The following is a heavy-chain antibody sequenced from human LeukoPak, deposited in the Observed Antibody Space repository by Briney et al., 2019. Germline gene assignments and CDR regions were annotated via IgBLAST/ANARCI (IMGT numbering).Heavy chain of an antibody. CDR2: INHSGST. CDR1: GGSFSGYY. J-gene: IGHJ5*02. Sequence: SETLSLTCAVYGGSFSGYYWSWIRQPPGKGLEWIGEINHSGSTNYNPSLKSRVTISVDTSKNQFSLKLSSVTAADTAVYYCARAPGMVGANWFDPWGQGTLVTVSS. V-gene: IGHV4-34*01. CDR3: ARAPGMVGANWFDP. D-gene: IGHD1-26*01.